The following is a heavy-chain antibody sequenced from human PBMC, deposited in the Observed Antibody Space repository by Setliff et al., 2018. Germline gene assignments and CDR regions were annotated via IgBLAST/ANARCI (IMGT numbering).Heavy chain of an antibody. D-gene: IGHD2-2*01. Sequence: GESLKISCKDSGYSFSISWIGWVRQMPGKGLDWMGIIYPGDSDNIRYSPSFQGQVTISADKSINTAYLQWSSLKASDTAIYYCTRHEDRKKCTSSSCYRENDAFDVWGQGAMVTVSS. V-gene: IGHV5-51*01. J-gene: IGHJ3*01. CDR2: IYPGDSDNI. CDR3: TRHEDRKKCTSSSCYRENDAFDV. CDR1: GYSFSISW.